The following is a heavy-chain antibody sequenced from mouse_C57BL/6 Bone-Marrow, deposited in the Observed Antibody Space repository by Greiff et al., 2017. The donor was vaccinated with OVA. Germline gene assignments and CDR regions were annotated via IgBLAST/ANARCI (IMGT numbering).Heavy chain of an antibody. J-gene: IGHJ2*01. V-gene: IGHV5-2*03. CDR2: INSDGGST. CDR3: ARHEGNLYYFDY. Sequence: EVKVEESGGGLVQPGESLKLSCESNEYEFPSHDMSWVRKTPEKRLELVAAINSDGGSTYYPDTMERRFIISRDKTKKTLYLQMSSLRAEDTALYYCARHEGNLYYFDYWGQGTTLTVSS. CDR1: EYEFPSHD.